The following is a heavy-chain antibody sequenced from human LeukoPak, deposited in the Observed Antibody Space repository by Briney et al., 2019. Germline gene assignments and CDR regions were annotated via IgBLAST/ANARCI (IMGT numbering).Heavy chain of an antibody. CDR1: GYTFTSYD. CDR2: MNPNSGNT. D-gene: IGHD6-19*01. V-gene: IGHV1-8*03. J-gene: IGHJ6*03. Sequence: GASVKVSCKASGYTFTSYDINWVRQATGQGLEWMGWMNPNSGNTGYAQKFQGRVTITRNTSISTAYMELSSLRSEDTAVYYCARRAYSSGWNLYYYYYMDVWGKGTTVTVSS. CDR3: ARRAYSSGWNLYYYYYMDV.